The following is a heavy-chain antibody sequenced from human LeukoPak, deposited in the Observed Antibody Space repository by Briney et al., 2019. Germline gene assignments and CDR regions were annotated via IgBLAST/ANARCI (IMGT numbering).Heavy chain of an antibody. CDR1: GGSISSYY. V-gene: IGHV4-59*01. D-gene: IGHD1-1*01. CDR3: ARGRVSSGTWYSTYYYYFYMDV. CDR2: IYYSGST. J-gene: IGHJ6*03. Sequence: KTSETLSLTCTVSGGSISSYYWSWIRQPPGKGLEWIGYIYYSGSTNYNPSLKSRVTISVDTTKNLFSLRLRSVTAADTAVYFCARGRVSSGTWYSTYYYYFYMDVWGKGTAVTVSS.